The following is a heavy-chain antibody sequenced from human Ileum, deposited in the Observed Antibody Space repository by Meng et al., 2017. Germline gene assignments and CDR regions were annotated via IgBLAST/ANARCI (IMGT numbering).Heavy chain of an antibody. Sequence: GGSLRLSCAASGFTFSRYAMNWVRQAPGKGLEWVSVISGSGGITYYAESVKGRFIISRDNYENMLYLEMSSLRAEDTALYFCAKVAETSGNYYTSALDGWGQGTLVTVSS. D-gene: IGHD3-10*01. CDR1: GFTFSRYA. CDR3: AKVAETSGNYYTSALDG. V-gene: IGHV3-23*01. CDR2: ISGSGGIT. J-gene: IGHJ4*01.